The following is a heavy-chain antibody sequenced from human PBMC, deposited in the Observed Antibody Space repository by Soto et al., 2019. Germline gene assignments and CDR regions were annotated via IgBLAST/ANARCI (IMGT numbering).Heavy chain of an antibody. Sequence: SETLSLTCGVSGGSISSSNWWSWVRQPPGKGLEWIGEIYHSGSTNYNPSLKSRVTISVDKSKNQFSLKLSSVTAADTAVYYCARKVIVVIPGSGDWFDPWGQGTLVTVSS. D-gene: IGHD3-22*01. CDR2: IYHSGST. CDR1: GGSISSSNW. J-gene: IGHJ5*02. CDR3: ARKVIVVIPGSGDWFDP. V-gene: IGHV4-4*02.